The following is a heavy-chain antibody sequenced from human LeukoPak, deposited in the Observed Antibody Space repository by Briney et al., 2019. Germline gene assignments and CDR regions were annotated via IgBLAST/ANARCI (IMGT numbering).Heavy chain of an antibody. J-gene: IGHJ4*02. CDR1: GFNFSGYA. D-gene: IGHD3-22*01. V-gene: IGHV3-30-3*01. Sequence: PGGSLRLSCAASGFNFSGYAMHWVRQAPGKGLEWVAATSYDGANKYYTDSVKGRFTISRDNSKNTLYVQMNSLRAEDTAVYYCAREGPAPYDSSGPLDYWGQGTLVTVSS. CDR2: TSYDGANK. CDR3: AREGPAPYDSSGPLDY.